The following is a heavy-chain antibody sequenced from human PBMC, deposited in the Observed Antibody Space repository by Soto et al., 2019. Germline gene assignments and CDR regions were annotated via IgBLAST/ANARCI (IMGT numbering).Heavy chain of an antibody. CDR2: IYYSGNT. J-gene: IGHJ2*01. CDR3: ARRLTTIPFVEWYFDL. D-gene: IGHD4-17*01. V-gene: IGHV4-39*01. Sequence: SETLSLTCTVSGGSISSSSYYWGWIRQPPGEGLEWIGSIYYSGNTYYNPSLKSRVTISVDTSKNQFSLKLSSVTAADTAVYYCARRLTTIPFVEWYFDLWGRGTLVTVSS. CDR1: GGSISSSSYY.